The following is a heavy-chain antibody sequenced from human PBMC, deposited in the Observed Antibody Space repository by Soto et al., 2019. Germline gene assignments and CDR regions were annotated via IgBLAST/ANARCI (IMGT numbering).Heavy chain of an antibody. CDR1: GITFSTYA. V-gene: IGHV1-3*01. CDR3: ARAIRGYVT. J-gene: IGHJ5*02. CDR2: INAGNGNT. D-gene: IGHD5-12*01. Sequence: QVQLVQSGAEVKKPGASVKVSCKASGITFSTYAIHWVRQAPGQRLEWMGWINAGNGNTRYSQKFQGRVTLTRDTSASTAHMDLSSLRSEDTAIYYGARAIRGYVTWGQGTLVTVSS.